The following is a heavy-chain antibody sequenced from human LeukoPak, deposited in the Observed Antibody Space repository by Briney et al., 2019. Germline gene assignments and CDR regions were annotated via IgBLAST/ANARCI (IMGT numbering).Heavy chain of an antibody. D-gene: IGHD3-9*01. V-gene: IGHV4-59*01. CDR3: ARDRVLRYFDWLLPDAFDI. CDR2: IYYSGST. CDR1: GGSISSYY. J-gene: IGHJ3*02. Sequence: PSETLSLTCTVSGGSISSYYWSWIRQPPGKGLEWIGYIYYSGSTNYNPSLKSRVTISVDTSKNQFSLKLSSVTAADTAVYYCARDRVLRYFDWLLPDAFDIWGQGTMVTVSS.